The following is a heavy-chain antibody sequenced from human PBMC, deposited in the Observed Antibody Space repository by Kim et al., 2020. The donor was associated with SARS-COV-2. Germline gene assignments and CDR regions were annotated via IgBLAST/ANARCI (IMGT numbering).Heavy chain of an antibody. CDR2: T. J-gene: IGHJ4*02. Sequence: THYADPVRGRVTLSRDRPKNTLYLQMNSLSVEDTAIYYCARGARFSAIVDFWGQGTLVIVSS. V-gene: IGHV3-53*01. D-gene: IGHD3-3*01. CDR3: ARGARFSAIVDF.